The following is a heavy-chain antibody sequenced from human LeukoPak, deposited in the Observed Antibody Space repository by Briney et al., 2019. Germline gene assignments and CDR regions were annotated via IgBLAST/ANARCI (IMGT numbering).Heavy chain of an antibody. J-gene: IGHJ4*02. CDR1: GGSISRYY. CDR2: IYYSGSI. Sequence: PSETLSLTCTVSGGSISRYYWSCIRQPPGKGLEWIGYIYYSGSIKYNPSLKSRVTISVDTSKNHFSLKLSSVTAADTAVYYCARAGWQQLAFDYWGQGTLVTVSS. CDR3: ARAGWQQLAFDY. V-gene: IGHV4-59*01. D-gene: IGHD6-13*01.